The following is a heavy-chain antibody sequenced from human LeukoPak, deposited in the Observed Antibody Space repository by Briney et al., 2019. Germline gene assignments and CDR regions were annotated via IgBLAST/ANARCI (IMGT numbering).Heavy chain of an antibody. V-gene: IGHV1-3*01. CDR2: INAGNGNT. Sequence: EASVTVSCKASGYTFTSYAMHWVRQAPGQRLEWTGWINAGNGNTKYSQKFQGRVTITRDTSASTAYMELSSLRSEDTAVYYCARAYSLNDYFDYWGQGTLVTVSS. CDR1: GYTFTSYA. J-gene: IGHJ4*02. D-gene: IGHD2-15*01. CDR3: ARAYSLNDYFDY.